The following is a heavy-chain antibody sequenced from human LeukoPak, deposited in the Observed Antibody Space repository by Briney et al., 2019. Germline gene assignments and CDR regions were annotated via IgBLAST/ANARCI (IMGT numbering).Heavy chain of an antibody. CDR3: ARGGNRYFDY. CDR2: INHSGST. J-gene: IGHJ4*02. CDR1: GESFSGYY. V-gene: IGHV4-34*01. Sequence: PSETLSLTCAVYGESFSGYYWSWIRQPPGKGLEWIGDINHSGSTNYNPSLKSRVTISVDTSKNQFSLKLRSVTAADTAVFYCARGGNRYFDYWGQGDPVTVSS.